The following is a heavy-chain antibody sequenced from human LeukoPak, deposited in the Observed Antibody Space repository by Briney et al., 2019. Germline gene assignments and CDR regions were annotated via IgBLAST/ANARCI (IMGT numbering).Heavy chain of an antibody. D-gene: IGHD1-1*01. J-gene: IGHJ4*02. Sequence: GGSLRLSCAASGFTFTSYAMNWVRQAPGKGLEWVSSISSSSRDINYADSVKGRFTISRDNAWNSLHLQMNSLRAEDTAVYYCAKDLNDASDYWGQGTLVTVSS. CDR2: ISSSSRDI. CDR3: AKDLNDASDY. CDR1: GFTFTSYA. V-gene: IGHV3-21*01.